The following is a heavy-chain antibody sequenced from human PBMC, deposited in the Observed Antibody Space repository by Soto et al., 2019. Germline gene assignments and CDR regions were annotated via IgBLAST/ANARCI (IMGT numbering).Heavy chain of an antibody. D-gene: IGHD2-8*01. Sequence: SETLSLTCTVSGGSISSGGYYWSWIRQRPGKGLEWIGYIYYSGSTYYNPSLKSRVTISVDTSKNQFFLKLSSVTAADTAVYYCASSERYCTNGVCYTGYYYYYMDVWGKGTMVTVSS. CDR1: GGSISSGGYY. V-gene: IGHV4-31*03. CDR2: IYYSGST. J-gene: IGHJ6*03. CDR3: ASSERYCTNGVCYTGYYYYYMDV.